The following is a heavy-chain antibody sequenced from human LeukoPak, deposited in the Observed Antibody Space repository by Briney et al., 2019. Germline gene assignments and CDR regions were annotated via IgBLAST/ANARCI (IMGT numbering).Heavy chain of an antibody. J-gene: IGHJ4*02. CDR1: GFTLRSYA. CDR2: IGYRDGDT. D-gene: IGHD4-17*01. CDR3: AKDDDGHHHGVDH. V-gene: IGHV3-23*01. Sequence: PGESLRLSCAASGFTLRSYAMPWIRQAPGKGLEWVSAIGYRDGDTYYADSVKGRFTIYRDNSMNTLYLQMSSLRADNTALYYCAKDDDGHHHGVDHWGQGTLVTVSS.